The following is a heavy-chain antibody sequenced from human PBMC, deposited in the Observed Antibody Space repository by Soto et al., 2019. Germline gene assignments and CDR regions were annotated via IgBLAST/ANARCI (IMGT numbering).Heavy chain of an antibody. D-gene: IGHD3-10*01. J-gene: IGHJ4*02. CDR1: GGTFSTYA. V-gene: IGHV1-69*01. CDR2: IIPVLGTT. CDR3: ARGTAEVRLDDFGS. Sequence: QVQLVQSGAELKKPGSSVRVSCKDSGGTFSTYAIGWVRQAPGQGLEWMGGIIPVLGTTNYAQKFQGRVTITADESTSTAYMELSSLRSEDTAVYYCARGTAEVRLDDFGSWGQGTLVAVSS.